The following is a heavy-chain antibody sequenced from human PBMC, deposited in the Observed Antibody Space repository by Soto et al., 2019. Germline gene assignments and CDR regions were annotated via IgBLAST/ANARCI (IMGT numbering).Heavy chain of an antibody. J-gene: IGHJ4*02. CDR1: GGTFSSYA. CDR2: IIPIFGTA. Sequence: QVQLVQSGAEVKKPGSSVKVSCKASGGTFSSYAISWVRQAPGQGLEWMGGIIPIFGTANYTQKFQGRVTITADESTSTAYMELSSLRSEDTAVYCCARVPNRFLEWPGGDYWGQGTLVTVSS. V-gene: IGHV1-69*12. CDR3: ARVPNRFLEWPGGDY. D-gene: IGHD3-3*01.